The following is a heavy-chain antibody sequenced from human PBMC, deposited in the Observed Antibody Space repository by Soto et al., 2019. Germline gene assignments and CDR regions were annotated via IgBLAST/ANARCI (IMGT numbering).Heavy chain of an antibody. J-gene: IGHJ4*02. CDR1: GFTFSSYA. V-gene: IGHV3-23*01. CDR3: AKDRFVDD. Sequence: EVQLLESGGGLVQPGGSRRLSCAASGFTFSSYAMSWVRQAPGKGLECVSVITAGGRTYYADSVKGRFTISRDNSKNTLYLQMNSLRAGDTAVYYCAKDRFVDDWGQGTLVFVSS. D-gene: IGHD5-12*01. CDR2: ITAGGRT.